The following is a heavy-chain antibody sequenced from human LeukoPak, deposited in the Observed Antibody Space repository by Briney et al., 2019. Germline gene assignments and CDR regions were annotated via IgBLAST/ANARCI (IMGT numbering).Heavy chain of an antibody. CDR1: GFTFSSYW. J-gene: IGHJ4*02. Sequence: GGSLRLSCAASGFTFSSYWVHWARQTPGKGLVWVSRINGDGGGTTYADSVKGRFTISRDNAKNTLYLQMNTLRAEDTAVYYCARGTSTSVVTPLAYWGQGTLVTVSS. V-gene: IGHV3-74*01. CDR3: ARGTSTSVVTPLAY. CDR2: INGDGGGT. D-gene: IGHD4-23*01.